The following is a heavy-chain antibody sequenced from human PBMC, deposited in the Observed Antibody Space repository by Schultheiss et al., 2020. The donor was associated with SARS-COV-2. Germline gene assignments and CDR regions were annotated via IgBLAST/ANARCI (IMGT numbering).Heavy chain of an antibody. V-gene: IGHV4-61*01. CDR3: ARGPAMIVVVITRRYYYYGMDV. Sequence: SQTLSLTCSVSGGSVSSGTYYWSWIRQRPGEGLEWIGYIYYSGSTKYNPSLKSRVTISVDTSKNQFSLKLSSVTAADTAVYYCARGPAMIVVVITRRYYYYGMDVWGQGTTVTVSS. D-gene: IGHD3-22*01. J-gene: IGHJ6*02. CDR2: IYYSGST. CDR1: GGSVSSGTYY.